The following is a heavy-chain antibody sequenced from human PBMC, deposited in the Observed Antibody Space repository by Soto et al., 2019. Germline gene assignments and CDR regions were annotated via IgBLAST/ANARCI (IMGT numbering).Heavy chain of an antibody. Sequence: QVQLVQSGAEVKKPGASVKVSCKASGYTFTSYGISWVRQAPGQGLEWMGWISAYNGNTNYAQKLQGRVTRTTDTSTSRAYIELRSLRSDDTAVYYCARDRYDYGDIYFDYWGQGTLVTVSS. CDR1: GYTFTSYG. J-gene: IGHJ4*02. V-gene: IGHV1-18*01. D-gene: IGHD4-17*01. CDR2: ISAYNGNT. CDR3: ARDRYDYGDIYFDY.